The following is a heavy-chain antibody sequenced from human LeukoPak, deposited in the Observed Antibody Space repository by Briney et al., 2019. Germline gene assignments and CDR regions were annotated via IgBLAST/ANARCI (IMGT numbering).Heavy chain of an antibody. CDR1: GDSVFSNSS. V-gene: IGHV6-1*01. CDR3: VRGGQGDGHSADEGFDI. J-gene: IGHJ4*02. D-gene: IGHD5-18*01. CDR2: TYYRSKWYN. Sequence: SQTLSLTCALSGDSVFSNSSWNWIRQSPSRGLEWLGRTYYRSKWYNDYGVSVKSRININPDTSKNHFSLHLSSVTPEDSALYYCVRGGQGDGHSADEGFDIWGQGTLVTVSS.